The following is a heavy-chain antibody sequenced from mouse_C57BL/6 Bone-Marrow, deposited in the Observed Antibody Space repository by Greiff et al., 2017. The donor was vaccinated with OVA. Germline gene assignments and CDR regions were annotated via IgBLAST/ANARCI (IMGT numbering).Heavy chain of an antibody. D-gene: IGHD1-1*01. CDR3: ARRATVDWYFDV. J-gene: IGHJ1*03. CDR1: GYTFTSYT. CDR2: INPSCGST. V-gene: IGHV1-4*01. Sequence: VQLQESGAELARPGASVKMSCKASGYTFTSYTMHWVKQRPGQGLEWIGYINPSCGSTKYNQKFTDQATLTAAQSSSTAYIQLISLTTEDSAVYDGARRATVDWYFDVWGKGTTVTVSA.